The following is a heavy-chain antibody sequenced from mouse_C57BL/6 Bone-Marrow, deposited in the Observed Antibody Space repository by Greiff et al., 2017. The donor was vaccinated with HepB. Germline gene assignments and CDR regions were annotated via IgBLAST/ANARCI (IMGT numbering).Heavy chain of an antibody. J-gene: IGHJ4*01. CDR2: IYPGSGST. CDR1: GYTFTSYW. Sequence: QVQLQQPGAELVKPGASVKMSCKASGYTFTSYWITWVKQRPGQGLEWLGDIYPGSGSTNYNEKFKSKATLTVDTSSSTAYMQLSSLTSEDSAVYDCARGGLRPYAMDDWGQGTSVTVSS. V-gene: IGHV1-55*01. CDR3: ARGGLRPYAMDD. D-gene: IGHD2-4*01.